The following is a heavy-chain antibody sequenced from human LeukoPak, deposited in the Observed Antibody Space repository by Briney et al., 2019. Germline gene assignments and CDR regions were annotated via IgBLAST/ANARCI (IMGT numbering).Heavy chain of an antibody. V-gene: IGHV3-21*01. CDR2: ISSSSCYI. D-gene: IGHD1-26*01. Sequence: PGGSLRLSCAASGFTFSSYSMNWVRQAPGKGLEWVASISSSSCYIYYVGSVKGRFTISRNNAKNSLYLHMNSLRAEDTAVYYCARDIHSGSYYGLVDYWGQGTLVTVSS. CDR1: GFTFSSYS. J-gene: IGHJ4*02. CDR3: ARDIHSGSYYGLVDY.